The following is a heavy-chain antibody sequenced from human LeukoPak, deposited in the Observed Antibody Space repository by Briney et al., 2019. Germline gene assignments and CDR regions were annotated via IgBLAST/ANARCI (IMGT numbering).Heavy chain of an antibody. CDR1: GYSFTSYW. J-gene: IGHJ6*02. Sequence: GEPLKISCKGSGYSFTSYWIGWVRQMPGKGLEWMGIIYPGDSDTRYSPSFQGQVTISADKSISTAYLQWSSLKASDTAMYYCASADCSSTSCNYYGMDVWGQGTTVTVSS. CDR3: ASADCSSTSCNYYGMDV. CDR2: IYPGDSDT. V-gene: IGHV5-51*01. D-gene: IGHD2-2*01.